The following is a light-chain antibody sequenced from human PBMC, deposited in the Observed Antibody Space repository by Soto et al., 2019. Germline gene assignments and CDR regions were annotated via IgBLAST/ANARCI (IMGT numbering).Light chain of an antibody. CDR2: DAS. V-gene: IGKV3-11*01. Sequence: EIMLTQSPDTLSLSPGNRATLSCRASQSVSTYLAWYQQKPGQPPRLLIYDASNRATGIPARFSGSGSGTDFTLTSSGLEPEDFAVYYCQQRSNWPPTFGQGTKVEIK. J-gene: IGKJ1*01. CDR1: QSVSTY. CDR3: QQRSNWPPT.